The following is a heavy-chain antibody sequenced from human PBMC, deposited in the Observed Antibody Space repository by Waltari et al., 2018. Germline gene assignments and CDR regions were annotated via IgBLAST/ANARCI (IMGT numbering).Heavy chain of an antibody. V-gene: IGHV5-51*01. J-gene: IGHJ6*02. CDR1: GYSFTSDW. Sequence: VQLVQSGAEVKNPGESLRISCRDSGYSFTSDWIAWVRQMPGKGLEWMGIIDLRDSDTRDAPSFQGQVTISADKSISTAFLQWSSLKASDTAMYYCARQDAVLDAAPGLRTMDVWGQGTTVTVSS. CDR3: ARQDAVLDAAPGLRTMDV. D-gene: IGHD5-18*01. CDR2: IDLRDSDT.